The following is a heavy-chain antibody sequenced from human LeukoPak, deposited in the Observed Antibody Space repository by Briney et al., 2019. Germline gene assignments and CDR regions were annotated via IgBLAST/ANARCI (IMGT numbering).Heavy chain of an antibody. Sequence: PGGSLRLSCAASGFTFSSYWMSWVRQAPGKGLEWVANIKQGGSEKYYVDSVKGRFTISRDNAKNSLYLQMNSLRAEDTAVYYCARTYYGSGKSAFDIWGQGTMVTVSS. D-gene: IGHD3-10*01. CDR1: GFTFSSYW. CDR3: ARTYYGSGKSAFDI. CDR2: IKQGGSEK. V-gene: IGHV3-7*01. J-gene: IGHJ3*02.